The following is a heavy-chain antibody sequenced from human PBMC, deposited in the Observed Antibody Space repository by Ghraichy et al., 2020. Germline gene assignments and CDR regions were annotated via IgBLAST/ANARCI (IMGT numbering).Heavy chain of an antibody. J-gene: IGHJ4*02. CDR3: ARGYCSGGSCYWFDY. D-gene: IGHD2-15*01. CDR1: GFTVSSSY. CDR2: IYSGGST. Sequence: GGSLRLSCAASGFTVSSSYMSWVRQAPGKGLEWVSAIYSGGSTYYADSVKGRFTISRDNSKNTLYLQMNSLRAEDTALYYCARGYCSGGSCYWFDYWGQGTLVTVSS. V-gene: IGHV3-53*01.